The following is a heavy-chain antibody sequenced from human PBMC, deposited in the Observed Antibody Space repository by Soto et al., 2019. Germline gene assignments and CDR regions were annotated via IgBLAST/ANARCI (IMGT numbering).Heavy chain of an antibody. CDR1: GFTFSDYY. CDR2: ISSSGSTI. Sequence: GGSLRLSCAASGFTFSDYYMSWIRQAPGKGLEWVSYISSSGSTIYYADSVKGRFTISRDNAKNSLYLQMNSLRAEDTAVYYCARDLSRIMITFGGVIAEGWFDPWGQGTLVTVSS. D-gene: IGHD3-16*02. J-gene: IGHJ5*02. CDR3: ARDLSRIMITFGGVIAEGWFDP. V-gene: IGHV3-11*01.